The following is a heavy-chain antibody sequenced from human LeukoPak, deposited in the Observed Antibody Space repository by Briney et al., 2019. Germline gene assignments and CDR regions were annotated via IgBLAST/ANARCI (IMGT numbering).Heavy chain of an antibody. D-gene: IGHD3-10*02. CDR3: AELGITMIGGV. V-gene: IGHV3-48*03. CDR1: GFTFSSYE. CDR2: ISSSGSTI. Sequence: GGSLRLSCAASGFTFSSYEMNWVRQAPGKGLEWFSYISSSGSTIYYADSVKGRSTISRDNAKHSLYLQMNSLRAEDTAVYYCAELGITMIGGVWGKGTTVTISS. J-gene: IGHJ6*04.